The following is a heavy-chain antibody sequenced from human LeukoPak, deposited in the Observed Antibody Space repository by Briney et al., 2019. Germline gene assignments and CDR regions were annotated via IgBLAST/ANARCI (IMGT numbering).Heavy chain of an antibody. CDR2: INPNSGGT. D-gene: IGHD6-19*01. V-gene: IGHV1-2*02. CDR3: AREAGYSSGWSDY. CDR1: GYTFTSYD. Sequence: ASVKVSCKASGYTFTSYDINWVRQATGQGLEWMGWINPNSGGTNYAQKFQGRVTMTRDTSISTAYMELSRLRSDDTAVYYCAREAGYSSGWSDYWGQGTLVTVSS. J-gene: IGHJ4*02.